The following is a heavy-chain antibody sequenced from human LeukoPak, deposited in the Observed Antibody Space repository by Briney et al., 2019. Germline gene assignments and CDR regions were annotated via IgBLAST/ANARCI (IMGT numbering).Heavy chain of an antibody. CDR1: GFTFSSYS. Sequence: PGGSLRLSCAASGFTFSSYSLNWVRQAPGKGLEWVSFISSSSITIYYADSVKGRLTISRDNAEKSLYLQMNSLRAEDTAVYYCARDRGGSYSAIDYWGQGTLVTVSS. CDR3: ARDRGGSYSAIDY. V-gene: IGHV3-48*04. D-gene: IGHD2-15*01. J-gene: IGHJ4*02. CDR2: ISSSSITI.